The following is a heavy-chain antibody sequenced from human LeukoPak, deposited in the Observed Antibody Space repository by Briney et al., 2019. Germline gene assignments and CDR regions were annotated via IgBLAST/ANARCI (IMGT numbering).Heavy chain of an antibody. CDR1: GYTFTSYS. CDR3: ARPQEEDGYNYNWAFDY. Sequence: ASVKVSCKTSGYTFTSYSINWVRQTPGQALEWMGWISGYNGNTNYAQKLQGRVTMTTDTSTSTAYMELRSLRSDDTAVYYCARPQEEDGYNYNWAFDYWGQGTLVTVSS. D-gene: IGHD5-24*01. V-gene: IGHV1-18*01. J-gene: IGHJ4*02. CDR2: ISGYNGNT.